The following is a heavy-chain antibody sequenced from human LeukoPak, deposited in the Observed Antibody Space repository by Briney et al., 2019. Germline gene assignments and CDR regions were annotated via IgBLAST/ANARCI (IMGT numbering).Heavy chain of an antibody. J-gene: IGHJ3*02. CDR1: GFTVTDNY. CDR2: IYSGGST. CDR3: ARHRDGFDI. V-gene: IGHV3-53*01. Sequence: PGGSLRLSCAASGFTVTDNYVSWVRQAPGKGLEWVSVIYSGGSTYYADSVRGRFTVSRDNSENTVYLQMNSLRADDTAVYYCARHRDGFDIWGQGTMVTVSS.